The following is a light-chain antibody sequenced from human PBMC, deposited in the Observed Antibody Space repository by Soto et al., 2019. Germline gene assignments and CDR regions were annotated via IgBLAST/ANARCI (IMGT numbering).Light chain of an antibody. CDR1: SSNIGGRT. V-gene: IGLV1-44*01. CDR2: NNN. CDR3: AAWDDSLIGHV. Sequence: QSVLTQPPSASGTPGQRVTISCSGSSSNIGGRTVNWYQQLPGTAPRLLIFNNNQRPSGVPDRFSGSKSGTSASLAITGLQSEDEADCYCAAWDDSLIGHVFGAGIKVTVL. J-gene: IGLJ1*01.